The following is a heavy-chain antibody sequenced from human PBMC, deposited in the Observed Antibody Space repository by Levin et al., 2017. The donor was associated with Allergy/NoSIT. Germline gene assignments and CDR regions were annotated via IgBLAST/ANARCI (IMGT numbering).Heavy chain of an antibody. CDR2: IIPIFGTA. CDR1: GLTFNKYT. CDR3: VTLLTGASS. V-gene: IGHV1-69*13. Sequence: VASVKVSCKASGLTFNKYTFSWVRQAPGQGLEWMGGIIPIFGTANYAQKLQGRVTITADESTNTTFMELSSLQSEDTAFYYCVTLLTGASSWGQGTLVTVSS. D-gene: IGHD3-9*01. J-gene: IGHJ5*02.